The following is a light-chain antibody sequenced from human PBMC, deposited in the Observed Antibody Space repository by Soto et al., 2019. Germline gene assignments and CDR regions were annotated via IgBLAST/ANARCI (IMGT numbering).Light chain of an antibody. CDR3: QQYYSYPPG. Sequence: ALRMTQSPSSFSASTGDRVTITCRASQGISSYLAWYQQKPGKAPKLLIYAASTLQSGVPSRFSGSGSGTDFTLTISCLQSEDFATYYCQQYYSYPPGFGGGTKVEIK. CDR2: AAS. CDR1: QGISSY. J-gene: IGKJ4*01. V-gene: IGKV1-8*01.